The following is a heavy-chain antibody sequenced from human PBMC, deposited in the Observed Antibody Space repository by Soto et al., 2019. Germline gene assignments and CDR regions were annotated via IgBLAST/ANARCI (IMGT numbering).Heavy chain of an antibody. Sequence: QVQLVQSGAEVKKPGSSVKVSCKASGGTFSIYAISWVRQAPGQGPEWMGGITPIFGTANYAQKFQGRVTITADESTNTAYMELSSLRSEDTAVYYCAREYNWISIYYGMDVWGQGTTVTVSS. CDR1: GGTFSIYA. CDR2: ITPIFGTA. CDR3: AREYNWISIYYGMDV. V-gene: IGHV1-69*01. D-gene: IGHD1-20*01. J-gene: IGHJ6*02.